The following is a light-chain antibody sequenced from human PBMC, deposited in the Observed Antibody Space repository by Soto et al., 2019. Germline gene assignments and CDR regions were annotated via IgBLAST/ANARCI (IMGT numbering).Light chain of an antibody. CDR2: DAS. CDR3: QQHNRWPHT. CDR1: LTVSSD. Sequence: EVVMTQSPATLSVSPGESATLSCRASLTVSSDLARFQQKPGQAPRLLIYDASTRATGIAARFSGSGSGTEFTLTISTLQPEDFAVYYCQQHNRWPHTFGQGTKVDIK. J-gene: IGKJ2*01. V-gene: IGKV3-15*01.